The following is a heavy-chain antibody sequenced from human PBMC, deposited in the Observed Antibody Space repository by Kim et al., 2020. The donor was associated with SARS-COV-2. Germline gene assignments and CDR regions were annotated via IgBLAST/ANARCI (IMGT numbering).Heavy chain of an antibody. CDR1: GGSVSSGSYY. V-gene: IGHV4-61*01. Sequence: SETLSLTCTVSGGSVSSGSYYWSWIRQPPGKGLEWIGYIYYSGSTNYNPSLKSRVTISVDTSKNQFSLKLSSVTAADTAVYYCARGSDRSTRYYYYGMDVWGQGTTVTVSS. CDR3: ARGSDRSTRYYYYGMDV. CDR2: IYYSGST. D-gene: IGHD2-2*01. J-gene: IGHJ6*02.